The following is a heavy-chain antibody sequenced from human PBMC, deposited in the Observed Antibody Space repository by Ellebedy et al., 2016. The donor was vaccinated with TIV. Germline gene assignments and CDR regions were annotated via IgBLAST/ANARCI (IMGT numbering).Heavy chain of an antibody. CDR1: GFPFSSYA. CDR3: AKIRAQWEPLDY. J-gene: IGHJ4*02. CDR2: ISDSGGNT. Sequence: GESLKISCAASGFPFSSYAMSWVRQPPGKGLEWVSSISDSGGNTYYADSVRGRFTFSRDNSKNTLYLQMNSLRAEDTAVYYCAKIRAQWEPLDYWGQGTLVTVSS. D-gene: IGHD1-26*01. V-gene: IGHV3-23*01.